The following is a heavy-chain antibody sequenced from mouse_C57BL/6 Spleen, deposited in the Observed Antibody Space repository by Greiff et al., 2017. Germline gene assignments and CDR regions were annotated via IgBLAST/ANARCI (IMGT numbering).Heavy chain of an antibody. J-gene: IGHJ2*01. V-gene: IGHV1-69*01. CDR3: AKGYYDYPYYFDY. CDR1: GYTFTSYW. Sequence: QVQLQQPGAELVMPGASVKLSCKASGYTFTSYWMHWVKQSPGQGLEWIGEIDPSDSYTNYNQKFKGKSTLTVDKSSSTAYMQLSSLTSEDSAVYYCAKGYYDYPYYFDYWGQGTTLTVSS. CDR2: IDPSDSYT. D-gene: IGHD2-4*01.